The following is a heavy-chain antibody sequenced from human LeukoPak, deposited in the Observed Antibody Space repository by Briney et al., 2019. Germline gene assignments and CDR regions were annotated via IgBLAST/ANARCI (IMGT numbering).Heavy chain of an antibody. V-gene: IGHV3-11*04. CDR2: ISSSGSTI. J-gene: IGHJ3*02. CDR3: AYGGNSPRDAFDI. Sequence: GGSLRLSCAASRFTFSDYYMSWIRQAPGKGLEWVSYISSSGSTIYYADSVKGRFTISRDNAKNSLYLQMNSLRAEDTAVYYCAYGGNSPRDAFDIWGQGTMVTVSS. D-gene: IGHD4-23*01. CDR1: RFTFSDYY.